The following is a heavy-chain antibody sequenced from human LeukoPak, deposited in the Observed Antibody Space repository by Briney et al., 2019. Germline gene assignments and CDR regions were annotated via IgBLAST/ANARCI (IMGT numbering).Heavy chain of an antibody. CDR1: VGTFSSYA. D-gene: IGHD5-18*01. Sequence: ASVKVSCKASVGTFSSYAISWVRQAPGQGLEWMGGIIPIFGTANYAQKFQGRVTITADESTSTAYMELSSLRSEDTAVYYCATEPLDVDTAMVTSYWGQGTLVTVSS. CDR3: ATEPLDVDTAMVTSY. J-gene: IGHJ4*02. CDR2: IIPIFGTA. V-gene: IGHV1-69*13.